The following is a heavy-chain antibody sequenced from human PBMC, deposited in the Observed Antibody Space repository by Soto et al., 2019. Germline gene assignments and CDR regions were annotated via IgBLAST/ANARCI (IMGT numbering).Heavy chain of an antibody. V-gene: IGHV1-69*01. Sequence: QVQLVQSGAEVKKPGSSVKVSCKASGGTFSSYAISWVRQAPGQGLEWMGGIIPIFGTANYAQKFQGRVTITADESTSTAYMELSSLRSEDTAVYYCASPRQYYYDSSGYYLYAFDIWGQGTMVTVSS. CDR2: IIPIFGTA. CDR1: GGTFSSYA. CDR3: ASPRQYYYDSSGYYLYAFDI. D-gene: IGHD3-22*01. J-gene: IGHJ3*02.